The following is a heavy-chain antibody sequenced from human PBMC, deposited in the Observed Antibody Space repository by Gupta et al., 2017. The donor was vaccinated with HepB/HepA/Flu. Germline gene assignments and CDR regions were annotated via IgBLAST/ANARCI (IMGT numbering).Heavy chain of an antibody. J-gene: IGHJ2*01. D-gene: IGHD4-17*01. CDR2: ISGSGGST. V-gene: IGHV3-23*01. Sequence: EVQLLESGGGLVQPGGSLRLSCAASGFTFSSYAMSWVRQAPGKGLEWVSAISGSGGSTYYADSVKGRFTISRDNSKNTLYLQMNSLRAEETAVYDCAKPPYYDYGDYSYWYFDLGGRGTLVTVSS. CDR3: AKPPYYDYGDYSYWYFDL. CDR1: GFTFSSYA.